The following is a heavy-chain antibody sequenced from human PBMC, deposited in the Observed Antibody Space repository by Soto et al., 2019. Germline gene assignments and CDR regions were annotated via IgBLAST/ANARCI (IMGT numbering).Heavy chain of an antibody. CDR1: GFPFSSYW. CDR2: IKSDGSGT. D-gene: IGHD2-21*01. CDR3: ARWEGGRGGGDCCHGRE. V-gene: IGHV3-74*01. J-gene: IGHJ6*01. Sequence: EVQLVESGGGLVQPGESLTLSCAASGFPFSSYWMHWVRQAPGKGLVWVSRIKSDGSGTYYADSVQDRFTISRDNARNTLYLQMIRLRGEDRAVYFCARWEGGRGGGDCCHGREWG.